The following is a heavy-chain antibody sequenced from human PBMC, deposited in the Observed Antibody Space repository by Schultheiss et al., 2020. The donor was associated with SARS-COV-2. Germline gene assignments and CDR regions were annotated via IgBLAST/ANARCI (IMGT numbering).Heavy chain of an antibody. Sequence: ESLKISCQGSGYTFTSYFITWVRQMPGKGLEWIGYIYYSGSTNYNPSLKSRVTISIHTSKTQFSLKLRSVTAADTAVYYCARAGTTPIVRADNWFDPWGQGTLVTVSS. CDR1: GYTFTSYF. CDR2: IYYSGST. J-gene: IGHJ5*02. V-gene: IGHV4-59*08. D-gene: IGHD1-1*01. CDR3: ARAGTTPIVRADNWFDP.